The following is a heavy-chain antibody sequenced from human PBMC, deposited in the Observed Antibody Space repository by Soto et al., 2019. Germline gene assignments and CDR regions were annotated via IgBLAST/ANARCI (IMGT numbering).Heavy chain of an antibody. CDR2: ISGSGGST. J-gene: IGHJ6*01. D-gene: IGHD4-17*01. V-gene: IGHV3-23*01. CDR1: GFTFTNYA. CDR3: ARDHRTVTRYYYGMDV. Sequence: QPGGSLRLSCAASGFTFTNYAMSWVRQAPGKGLEWVSAISGSGGSTYYADSVKGRFTISRDNSKNTLYLQMNSLRAEDTAVYYCARDHRTVTRYYYGMDVWGQGTTVTVSS.